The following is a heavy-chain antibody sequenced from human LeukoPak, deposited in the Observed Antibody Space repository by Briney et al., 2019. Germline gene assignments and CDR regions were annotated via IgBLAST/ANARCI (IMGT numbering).Heavy chain of an antibody. CDR1: GGSISSGSYY. V-gene: IGHV4-61*02. CDR3: ARGTSWSRRFDY. D-gene: IGHD2-2*01. Sequence: SQTLSLTCTVSGGSISSGSYYWSWIRQPAGKGLEWIGRIYTSGSTNYNPSLKSRVTISVDTSKNQFSLKLSSVTAADTAVYYCARGTSWSRRFDYWGQGTLVTVSS. J-gene: IGHJ4*02. CDR2: IYTSGST.